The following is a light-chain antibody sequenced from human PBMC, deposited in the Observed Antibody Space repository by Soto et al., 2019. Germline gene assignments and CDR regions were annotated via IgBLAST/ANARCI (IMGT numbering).Light chain of an antibody. V-gene: IGLV2-14*01. J-gene: IGLJ1*01. Sequence: QSVLTQPASVSGSPGQSITISCTGTSSDVGGYNYVSWYQQHTGKAPKVMIYEVSNRPSGVSNRFSGTKSGNTASLTISGLQAEDEADYYCCSCTSSVSYVFGTGTKLTVL. CDR1: SSDVGGYNY. CDR2: EVS. CDR3: CSCTSSVSYV.